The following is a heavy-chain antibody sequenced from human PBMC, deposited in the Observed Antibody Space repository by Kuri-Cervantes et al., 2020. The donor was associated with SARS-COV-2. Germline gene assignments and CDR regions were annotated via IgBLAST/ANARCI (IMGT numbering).Heavy chain of an antibody. D-gene: IGHD4-11*01. Sequence: SGPTLVKPTQTLTLTCTFSGFSLNTRGMCVSWIRQPPGKALEWLARIDWDDDKYYSTSLRTRLTISKDTSKNQVVLTMTNVDPVDTATYYCARVQATTVIADFWGQGTLVTVSS. J-gene: IGHJ4*02. CDR2: IDWDDDK. CDR3: ARVQATTVIADF. V-gene: IGHV2-70*11. CDR1: GFSLNTRGMC.